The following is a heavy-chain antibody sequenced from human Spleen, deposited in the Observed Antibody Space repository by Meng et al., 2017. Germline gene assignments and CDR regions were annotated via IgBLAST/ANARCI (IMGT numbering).Heavy chain of an antibody. CDR3: ARECQQLVSVIDAFDI. D-gene: IGHD6-13*01. Sequence: GESLKLSCAASGFTFSNYSMNWVRQAPGKGLEWVSSISSSSSYIYYADPVKGRFTISRDNAKNSLYLQMNSLRAEDTAVYDCARECQQLVSVIDAFDIWGQGTMVTVSS. V-gene: IGHV3-21*01. CDR2: ISSSSSYI. CDR1: GFTFSNYS. J-gene: IGHJ3*02.